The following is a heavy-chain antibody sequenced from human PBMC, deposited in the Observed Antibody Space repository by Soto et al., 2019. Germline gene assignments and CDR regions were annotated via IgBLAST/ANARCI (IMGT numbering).Heavy chain of an antibody. D-gene: IGHD2-2*01. CDR3: ARAPPPYCISTSPMCMDV. CDR2: IYYSGST. J-gene: IGHJ6*02. V-gene: IGHV4-31*03. Sequence: PSETLSLTCTVSGGSISSGGYYWSWIRQHPGKGLEWIGYIYYSGSTYYNPSLKSRVTISVDTSKNQFSLKLSSVTAADTAVYYCARAPPPYCISTSPMCMDVWGQGTTVTVSS. CDR1: GGSISSGGYY.